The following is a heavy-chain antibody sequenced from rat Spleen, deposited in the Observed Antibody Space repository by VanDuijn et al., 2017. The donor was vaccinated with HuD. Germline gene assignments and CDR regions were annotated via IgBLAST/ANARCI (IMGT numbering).Heavy chain of an antibody. CDR2: ISYSGSP. D-gene: IGHD1-6*01. CDR3: SRYPTAILGFDY. Sequence: EVQLQESGPGLVKPSQSLSLTCSVTGYSITSNYWGWIRKFPGNRMELIGHISYSGSPSYNPSLKSRISITRDTSKNQFFLQLNSVITEDTATYYCSRYPTAILGFDYWGQGVMVTVSS. V-gene: IGHV3-1*01. J-gene: IGHJ2*01. CDR1: GYSITSNY.